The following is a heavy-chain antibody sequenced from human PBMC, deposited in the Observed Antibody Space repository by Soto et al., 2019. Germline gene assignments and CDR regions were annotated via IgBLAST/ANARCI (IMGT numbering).Heavy chain of an antibody. V-gene: IGHV1-2*04. CDR1: AYTFTGYY. Sequence: GASVKVSCKASAYTFTGYYMHWVRQAPGQGLEYMGWIHPKNGDTKCAQKFQDWVTMTRDTSTSTAYLELRRLTTDDTAVYFCAREPSGSGGFDYWGQGTPVTFSS. J-gene: IGHJ4*02. CDR3: AREPSGSGGFDY. CDR2: IHPKNGDT. D-gene: IGHD3-10*01.